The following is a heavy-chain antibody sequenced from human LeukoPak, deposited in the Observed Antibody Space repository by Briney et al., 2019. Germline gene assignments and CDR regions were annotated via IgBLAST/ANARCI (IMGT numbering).Heavy chain of an antibody. CDR3: ARVVRQLPAF. CDR2: INSDGSST. J-gene: IGHJ4*02. D-gene: IGHD1-7*01. V-gene: IGHV3-74*01. CDR1: GYTFSSHW. Sequence: GGSLRLSCAASGYTFSSHWMHWVRQPPGKRLVWFSRINSDGSSTSYTDSVKGRFTISRDNAKNTLSLQMYSLRTEDTAVYYCARVVRQLPAFWGQGTLVTASS.